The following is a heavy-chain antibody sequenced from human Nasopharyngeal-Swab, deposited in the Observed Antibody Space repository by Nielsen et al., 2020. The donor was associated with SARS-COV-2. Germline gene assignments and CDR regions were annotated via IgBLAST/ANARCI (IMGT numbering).Heavy chain of an antibody. V-gene: IGHV1-69*06. J-gene: IGHJ6*02. CDR3: ARRTIVGASYGMDV. Sequence: WVRQAPGQGLEWMGGIIPIFGTANYAQKFQGRVTITADKSTSTAYMELSSLRSEDTAVYYCARRTIVGASYGMDVWGQGTTVTVSS. CDR2: IIPIFGTA. D-gene: IGHD1-26*01.